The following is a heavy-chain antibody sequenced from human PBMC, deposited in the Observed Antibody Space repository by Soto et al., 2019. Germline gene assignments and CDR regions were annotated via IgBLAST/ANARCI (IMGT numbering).Heavy chain of an antibody. J-gene: IGHJ4*02. CDR2: INHSGST. Sequence: SETLSLTCAVYGGSFSGYYWSWIRQPPGKGLEWIGEINHSGSTNYNPSLKSRVTISVDTSKNQFSLKLSSVTAADTAVYYCARAFGELFLFGDRFDYWGQGTLVTVSS. D-gene: IGHD3-10*01. CDR1: GGSFSGYY. V-gene: IGHV4-34*01. CDR3: ARAFGELFLFGDRFDY.